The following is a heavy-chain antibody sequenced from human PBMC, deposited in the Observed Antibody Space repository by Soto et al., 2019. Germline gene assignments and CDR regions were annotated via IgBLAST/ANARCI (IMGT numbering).Heavy chain of an antibody. Sequence: ITLKESGPTVVKPTQTLTLTCTFSGFSLNTGGVGVGWVRQPRGKAMEWLALIYWDDDERYRPSLRSRLNITKDTINNQVVLTMTNMDTEDTATYYCVRNWRYYGGDYGYGMDAWGQGTKVTVSS. CDR3: VRNWRYYGGDYGYGMDA. V-gene: IGHV2-5*02. J-gene: IGHJ6*02. D-gene: IGHD3-10*01. CDR2: IYWDDDE. CDR1: GFSLNTGGVG.